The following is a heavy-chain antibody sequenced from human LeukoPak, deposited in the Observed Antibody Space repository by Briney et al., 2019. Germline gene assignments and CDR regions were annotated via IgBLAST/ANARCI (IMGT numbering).Heavy chain of an antibody. CDR1: GGSISSYY. V-gene: IGHV4-59*01. D-gene: IGHD3-10*01. Sequence: SETLSLTCAVSGGSISSYYWSWIRQPPGKGLEWIGYIYYSGYTNYNPSLKSRVTISVDTSKNQFSLKLGSVTAADTAVYYCARTTMVRGTYYMDVWGKGTTVTISS. CDR2: IYYSGYT. J-gene: IGHJ6*03. CDR3: ARTTMVRGTYYMDV.